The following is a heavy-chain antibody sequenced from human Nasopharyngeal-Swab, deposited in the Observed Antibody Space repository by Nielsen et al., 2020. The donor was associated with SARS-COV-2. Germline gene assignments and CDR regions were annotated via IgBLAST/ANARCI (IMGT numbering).Heavy chain of an antibody. V-gene: IGHV3-9*01. CDR1: GFTFDDYA. Sequence: SLKISCAASGFTFDDYAMHWVQQAPGKVLEWVSGISWNSGSIGDADFVKGRFTISRDNAKNSLYLQMNSLSADDTALYSCTAFIDYVWGSYRYGVPDYWGQVTLVTVSS. D-gene: IGHD3-16*02. CDR2: ISWNSGSI. CDR3: TAFIDYVWGSYRYGVPDY. J-gene: IGHJ4*02.